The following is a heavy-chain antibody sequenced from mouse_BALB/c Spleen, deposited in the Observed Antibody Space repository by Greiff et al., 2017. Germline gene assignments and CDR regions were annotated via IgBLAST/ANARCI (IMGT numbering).Heavy chain of an antibody. CDR3: ARGYGNHDYAMDY. D-gene: IGHD2-10*02. CDR2: INPGSGGT. Sequence: VQLQQSGAELVRPGTSVKVSCKASGYAFTNYLIEWVKQRPGQGLEWIGVINPGSGGTNYNEKFKGKATLTADKSSSTAYMQLSSLTSDDSAVYFCARGYGNHDYAMDYWGQGTSVTVSS. V-gene: IGHV1-54*03. J-gene: IGHJ4*01. CDR1: GYAFTNYL.